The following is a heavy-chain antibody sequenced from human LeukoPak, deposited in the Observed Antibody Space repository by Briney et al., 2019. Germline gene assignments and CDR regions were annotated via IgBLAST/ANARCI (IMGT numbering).Heavy chain of an antibody. V-gene: IGHV4-34*01. CDR1: GGSFSGYY. J-gene: IGHJ4*02. Sequence: SETLSLTCAVYGGSFSGYYWSWIRQPPGKGLEWIGEINHSGSTNYNPSLKSRVTISVDTSKNQFSLKLSSVTAADTAVYYCARSHYSSSDFDYWGQGTLVTVSS. CDR3: ARSHYSSSDFDY. CDR2: INHSGST. D-gene: IGHD6-6*01.